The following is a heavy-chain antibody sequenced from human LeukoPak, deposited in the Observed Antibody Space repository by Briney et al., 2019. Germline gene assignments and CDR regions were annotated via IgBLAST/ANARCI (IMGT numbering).Heavy chain of an antibody. J-gene: IGHJ4*02. D-gene: IGHD2-15*01. CDR3: AKATRASCYWSFDY. CDR2: ISGSGDNT. CDR1: GFAFSSYA. Sequence: GGSLRLSCAASGFAFSSYAMNCVRQAPGKGLEWVSVISGSGDNTYYADSVKGRFTISRDTSKNTLYLQMNSLRVEDTAVYYCAKATRASCYWSFDYWGQGTLATVSS. V-gene: IGHV3-23*01.